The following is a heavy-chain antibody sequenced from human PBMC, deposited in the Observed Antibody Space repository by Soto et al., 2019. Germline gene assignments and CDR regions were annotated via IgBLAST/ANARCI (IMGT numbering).Heavy chain of an antibody. CDR3: TRGDQGRGRDDFWSGPRGPFDY. CDR1: GESFRGFY. D-gene: IGHD3-3*01. Sequence: QVQVQQWGAGLLKPSETLSLTCAVSGESFRGFYWSWIRQPPGKGLEWIGEINHSGLTNYHPTLKRRVSMSVDTSKSQFSLRLNSVTAADTAMYYCTRGDQGRGRDDFWSGPRGPFDYWGQGNLVTVSS. V-gene: IGHV4-34*01. CDR2: INHSGLT. J-gene: IGHJ4*02.